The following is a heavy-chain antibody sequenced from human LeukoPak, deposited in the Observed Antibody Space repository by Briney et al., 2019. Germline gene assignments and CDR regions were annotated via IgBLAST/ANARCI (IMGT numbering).Heavy chain of an antibody. CDR3: ARDRLHYGEYEKTFDY. Sequence: PGGSLRLSCAASGFTFSSYGMTWVRQAPGKGLEWVSYISYSSSTIYYADSVKGRFTISRDNAKNSLYLQMNSLRAEDTAVYYCARDRLHYGEYEKTFDYWGQGTLVTVSS. J-gene: IGHJ4*02. D-gene: IGHD4-17*01. CDR1: GFTFSSYG. CDR2: ISYSSSTI. V-gene: IGHV3-48*01.